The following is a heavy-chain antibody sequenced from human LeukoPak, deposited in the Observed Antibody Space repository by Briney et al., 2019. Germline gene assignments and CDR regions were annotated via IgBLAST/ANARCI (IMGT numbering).Heavy chain of an antibody. V-gene: IGHV4-39*07. CDR2: IYYTGST. CDR1: GVSVSSNHYY. Sequence: PSETLSLTCTVSGVSVSSNHYYWGWIRQPPGKGLEWIGSIYYTGSTYYNPSLKSRLTISVDTSKNQFSLKLSSVTAADTAVYYCTRDRASYGSDIWGQGTLVTVSS. D-gene: IGHD5-18*01. J-gene: IGHJ4*02. CDR3: TRDRASYGSDI.